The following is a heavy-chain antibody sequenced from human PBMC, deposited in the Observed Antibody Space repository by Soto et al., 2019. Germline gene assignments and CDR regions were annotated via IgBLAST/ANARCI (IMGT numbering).Heavy chain of an antibody. CDR2: SYHSGST. CDR3: ARIRCNGDNCYQEPVHFDL. V-gene: IGHV4-61*08. D-gene: IGHD2-15*01. J-gene: IGHJ4*02. Sequence: PSETLSLTCTVSGGSIGSGGYFWSWIRQPPGKGLEWIGYSYHSGSTNYNPSLKSRVTMSVDTSKNQLSLKLSSVTAADTAVYYCARIRCNGDNCYQEPVHFDLWGQGALVTVSS. CDR1: GGSIGSGGYF.